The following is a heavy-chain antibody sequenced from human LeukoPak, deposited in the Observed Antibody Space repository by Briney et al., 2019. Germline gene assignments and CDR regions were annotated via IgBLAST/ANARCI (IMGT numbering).Heavy chain of an antibody. D-gene: IGHD3-9*01. CDR1: GFTFSSYW. CDR3: AREGVRYFDWLLYTTQFDY. Sequence: GWSLRLSCAASGFTFSSYWMSWVRQAPGKGLEWVANIKQDGSEKYYVDSVKGRFTISRDNAKNSLYLQMNSLRAEDTAVYYCAREGVRYFDWLLYTTQFDYWGQGTLVTVSS. V-gene: IGHV3-7*01. CDR2: IKQDGSEK. J-gene: IGHJ4*02.